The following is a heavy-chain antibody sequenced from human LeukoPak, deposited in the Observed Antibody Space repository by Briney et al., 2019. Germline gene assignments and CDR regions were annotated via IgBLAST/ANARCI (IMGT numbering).Heavy chain of an antibody. Sequence: GGSLRLSCTASGFAFSTSSMNWVRQAPGKGLEWLSFISRSSRTIYYADSVKGRFTISRDNSKNTLYLQMDNLRAEDTAVYYCARDTYGSGSYYNAPLDYWGQGTLVTVSS. CDR3: ARDTYGSGSYYNAPLDY. CDR1: GFAFSTSS. D-gene: IGHD3-10*01. CDR2: ISRSSRTI. V-gene: IGHV3-48*01. J-gene: IGHJ4*02.